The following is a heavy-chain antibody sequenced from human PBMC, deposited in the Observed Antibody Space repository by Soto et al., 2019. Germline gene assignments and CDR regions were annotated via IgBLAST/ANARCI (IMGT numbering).Heavy chain of an antibody. J-gene: IGHJ5*02. CDR1: GYTFTGYY. CDR2: INPNSGGT. CDR3: ARRFLAAADNWFDP. V-gene: IGHV1-2*02. D-gene: IGHD2-15*01. Sequence: ASVKVSCKASGYTFTGYYMHWVRQAPGQGLEWMGWINPNSGGTNYAQKFQGRVTMTRDTSISTAYMELSSLRSEDTAVYYCARRFLAAADNWFDPWGQGTLVTVSS.